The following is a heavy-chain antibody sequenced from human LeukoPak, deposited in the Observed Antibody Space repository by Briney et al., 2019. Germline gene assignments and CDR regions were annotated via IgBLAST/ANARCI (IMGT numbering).Heavy chain of an antibody. D-gene: IGHD1-26*01. CDR2: IKSDLSEI. CDR1: GFTFSDHY. CDR3: ARSWLIVGATPPTDV. Sequence: GGSLRLSCAASGFTFSDHYMDWVRQAPVRGLEWVASIKSDLSEIYYVDSVKGRFTISRDNAKNSLYLQMDSLRAEDTAVYYCARSWLIVGATPPTDVWGQGTTVTVSS. J-gene: IGHJ6*02. V-gene: IGHV3-7*01.